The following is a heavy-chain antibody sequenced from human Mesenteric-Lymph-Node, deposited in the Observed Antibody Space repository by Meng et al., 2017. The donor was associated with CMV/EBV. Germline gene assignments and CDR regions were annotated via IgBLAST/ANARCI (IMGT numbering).Heavy chain of an antibody. D-gene: IGHD1-26*01. J-gene: IGHJ6*02. V-gene: IGHV4-30-4*01. CDR1: GGSINNDNYY. Sequence: SETLSLTCNVSGGSINNDNYYWSWIRQPPGKGLDWIGYIYYSGSSFYNPSLKSRVIISLNMSKNQFSLYLSSVTAADTAVYYCARADYYNLMDVWGQGTTVTVSS. CDR3: ARADYYNLMDV. CDR2: IYYSGSS.